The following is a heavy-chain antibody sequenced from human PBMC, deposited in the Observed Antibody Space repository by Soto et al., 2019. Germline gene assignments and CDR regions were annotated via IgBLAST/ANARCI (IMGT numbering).Heavy chain of an antibody. V-gene: IGHV3-21*01. Sequence: GGSLRLSCAASGFTFSTYAMNWVRQAPGKGLEWVSSISSTSSFKYYADSVKGRFTISRDNAKNSLYLQMNSLRAQDTAVYYCARGAPGRDGYNLDFQHWGQGTLVTVSS. J-gene: IGHJ1*01. D-gene: IGHD5-12*01. CDR1: GFTFSTYA. CDR3: ARGAPGRDGYNLDFQH. CDR2: ISSTSSFK.